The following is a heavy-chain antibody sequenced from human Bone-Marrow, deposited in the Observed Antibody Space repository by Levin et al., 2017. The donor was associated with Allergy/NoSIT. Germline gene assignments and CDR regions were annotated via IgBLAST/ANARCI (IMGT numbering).Heavy chain of an antibody. CDR2: ISHSGST. V-gene: IGHV4-4*02. Sequence: SETLSLTCAVSGSSVSSGDWWSWVRQPPGKGLEWIGDISHSGSTNYNPPFKSRVTISLDKSKNQVSLKLTSVTAADTAVYYCARDYYNYSASSGLPVGWYFDLWGRGTLVTVSS. CDR3: ARDYYNYSASSGLPVGWYFDL. CDR1: GSSVSSGDW. J-gene: IGHJ2*01. D-gene: IGHD3-22*01.